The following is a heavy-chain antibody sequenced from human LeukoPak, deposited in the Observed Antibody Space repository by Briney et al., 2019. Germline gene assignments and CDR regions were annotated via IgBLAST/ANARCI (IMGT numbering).Heavy chain of an antibody. Sequence: GGSLRLSCAASGFTFSSYEMNWVRQAPGKGLEWVSYISNSGNTIYYADSVKGRFTISRDNAKNSLYLQMNSLRAEDTAVYYCASYFHYGDYASLWYWGQGTLVTVSS. CDR3: ASYFHYGDYASLWY. CDR2: ISNSGNTI. V-gene: IGHV3-48*03. CDR1: GFTFSSYE. D-gene: IGHD4-17*01. J-gene: IGHJ4*02.